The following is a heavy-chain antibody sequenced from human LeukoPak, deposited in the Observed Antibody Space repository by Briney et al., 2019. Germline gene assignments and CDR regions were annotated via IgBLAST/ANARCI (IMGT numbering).Heavy chain of an antibody. CDR3: AKDRDYVLAPFHF. V-gene: IGHV3-23*01. CDR2: ISGSGGST. D-gene: IGHD3-10*02. J-gene: IGHJ4*02. Sequence: AISGSGGSTYYADSVKGRFTISRDNSKNTLYLQMNSLRAEDTAVYYCAKDRDYVLAPFHFWGQRNLGTLSS.